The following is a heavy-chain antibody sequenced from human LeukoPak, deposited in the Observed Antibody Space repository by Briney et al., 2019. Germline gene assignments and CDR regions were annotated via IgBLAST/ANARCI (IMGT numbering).Heavy chain of an antibody. Sequence: ASVKVSCKASGYTFTGYSMHWVRQAPGQGLEWMGWINPNSGGTNYAQKSQGRVTMTRDTSISTAYIELSSLRSDDTAVYYCARAPLTGSTIFDPWGQGTLVTVSA. CDR2: INPNSGGT. CDR3: ARAPLTGSTIFDP. CDR1: GYTFTGYS. V-gene: IGHV1-2*02. D-gene: IGHD3-3*01. J-gene: IGHJ5*02.